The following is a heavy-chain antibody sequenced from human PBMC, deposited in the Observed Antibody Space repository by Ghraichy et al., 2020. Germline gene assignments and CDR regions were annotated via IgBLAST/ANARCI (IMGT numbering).Heavy chain of an antibody. CDR1: GYAFTNFT. V-gene: IGHV3-23*01. J-gene: IGHJ6*02. D-gene: IGHD2-8*02. Sequence: GGSLRLSCAASGYAFTNFTMCWVRQAPGKGQEWVSGVGVNGFDTHYGDPVRGRFIISRDNSTNTLYLQMNSLRVDDTAVYYCAKESGYCTGGDCYATHQFYDGMDVWGQGTTVTVSS. CDR2: VGVNGFDT. CDR3: AKESGYCTGGDCYATHQFYDGMDV.